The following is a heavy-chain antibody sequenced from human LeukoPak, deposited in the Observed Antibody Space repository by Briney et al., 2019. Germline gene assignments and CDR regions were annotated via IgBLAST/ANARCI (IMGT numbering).Heavy chain of an antibody. J-gene: IGHJ4*02. CDR1: GYTFTSYG. V-gene: IGHV1-18*01. CDR3: ARVRGDDYDFWSGYSTAHPPAQMIFDY. D-gene: IGHD3-3*01. CDR2: ISAYNGNT. Sequence: ASVKVSCKASGYTFTSYGISWVRQAPGQGLEWMGWISAYNGNTNYAQKLQGRVTMTTDTSTSTAYMELRSLRSDDTAVYYCARVRGDDYDFWSGYSTAHPPAQMIFDYWGQGTLVTVSS.